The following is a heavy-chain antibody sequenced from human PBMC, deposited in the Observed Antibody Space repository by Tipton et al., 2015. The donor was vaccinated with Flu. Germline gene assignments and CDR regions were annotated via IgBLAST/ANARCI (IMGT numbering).Heavy chain of an antibody. Sequence: TLSLTCAVYGGSFSGYYWSWIRQPPGKGLEWIGEINHSGSTNYNPSLKSRVTISVDTSKNQFSLKLSSVTAADTAAYYCARYNWNLFDYWGQGTLVTVSS. J-gene: IGHJ4*02. V-gene: IGHV4-34*01. CDR3: ARYNWNLFDY. CDR1: GGSFSGYY. D-gene: IGHD1-20*01. CDR2: INHSGST.